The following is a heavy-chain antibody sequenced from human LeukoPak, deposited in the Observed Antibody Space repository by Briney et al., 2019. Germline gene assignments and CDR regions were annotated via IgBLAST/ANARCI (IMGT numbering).Heavy chain of an antibody. CDR3: AKDHDYTTYGYYFDY. Sequence: GGSLRLSCAASGFTFSSYAMHWVRQAPGKGLEWVAVISYDGSNKYYADSVKGRFTISRDNSRNTLYLQMNSLRADDTAVYYCAKDHDYTTYGYYFDYWGQGTLVTVSS. J-gene: IGHJ4*02. D-gene: IGHD4-11*01. V-gene: IGHV3-30-3*01. CDR2: ISYDGSNK. CDR1: GFTFSSYA.